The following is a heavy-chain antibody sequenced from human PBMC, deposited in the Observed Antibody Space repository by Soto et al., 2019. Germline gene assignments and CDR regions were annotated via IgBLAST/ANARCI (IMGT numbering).Heavy chain of an antibody. CDR3: ARGVQH. J-gene: IGHJ1*01. V-gene: IGHV4-31*03. CDR2: IYYSGST. CDR1: GGSISSGGYH. Sequence: QVQLQESGPGLVKPSQTLSLTCTVSGGSISSGGYHWSWIRQHPGKGLEWIGYIYYSGSTYYNPPLQSRVTIAVDTSKNQFSLKLRSVTAADTAVYYCARGVQHWGQGTLVTVSS.